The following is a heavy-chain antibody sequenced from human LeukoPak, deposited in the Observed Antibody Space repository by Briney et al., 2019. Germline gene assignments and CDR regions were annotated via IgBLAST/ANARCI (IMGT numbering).Heavy chain of an antibody. CDR1: GGSISSSSYY. Sequence: SETLSLTRTVSGGSISSSSYYWGWIRQPPGKGLEWIGSIYYSGSTYYNPSLKSRVTISVDTSKNQFSLKLSSVTAADTAVYYCARQDNWNYDAFDIWGQGTMVTVSS. J-gene: IGHJ3*02. CDR2: IYYSGST. CDR3: ARQDNWNYDAFDI. V-gene: IGHV4-39*01. D-gene: IGHD1-7*01.